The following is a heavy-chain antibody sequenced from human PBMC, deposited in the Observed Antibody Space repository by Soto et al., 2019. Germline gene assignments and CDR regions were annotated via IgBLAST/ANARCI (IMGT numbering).Heavy chain of an antibody. CDR3: AKNGQPPYYYYGLDV. D-gene: IGHD2-8*01. CDR2: ISAYNGNT. J-gene: IGHJ6*02. V-gene: IGHV1-18*01. CDR1: GYTFTSYG. Sequence: ASVKVSCKASGYTFTSYGISWVRQAPGQGLEWMGWISAYNGNTNNAQKFQDRVTMTTDTSTSTAYMELRSLTSDDTAIYYCAKNGQPPYYYYGLDVWGQGTKVTVS.